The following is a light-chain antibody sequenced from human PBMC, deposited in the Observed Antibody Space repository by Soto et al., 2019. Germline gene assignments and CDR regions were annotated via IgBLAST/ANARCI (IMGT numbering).Light chain of an antibody. CDR3: QQYYSYPGT. V-gene: IGKV1-8*01. CDR1: QGISSY. J-gene: IGKJ4*01. CDR2: AAS. Sequence: AIRMTQSPSSFSASTGDRVTIACRASQGISSYLAWYQQKPGKAPKLLIYAASTLQSGVPSRFSGSGSGTDFTLTISCLQSEDFATYYCQQYYSYPGTFGGGTKVDTK.